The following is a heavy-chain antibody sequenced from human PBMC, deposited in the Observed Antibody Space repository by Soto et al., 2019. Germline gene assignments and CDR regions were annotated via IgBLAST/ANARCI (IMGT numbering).Heavy chain of an antibody. CDR1: GGSISSSSYY. CDR3: ARIRYSSGWYDY. D-gene: IGHD6-19*01. CDR2: IYYSGST. Sequence: KPSETLSLTCTVSGGSISSSSYYWGWIRQPPGKGLEWIGSIYYSGSTYYNPSLKSRVTISVDTSKNQFSLKLSSVTAADTAVYYCARIRYSSGWYDYWGQGTQVTVSS. V-gene: IGHV4-39*01. J-gene: IGHJ4*02.